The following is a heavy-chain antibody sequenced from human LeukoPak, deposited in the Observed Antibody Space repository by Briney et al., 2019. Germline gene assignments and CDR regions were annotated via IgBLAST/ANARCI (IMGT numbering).Heavy chain of an antibody. V-gene: IGHV3-74*01. CDR3: ARDWVYKIDY. CDR2: ISHDGII. Sequence: GGSLRLSCETAGFTFSSCVMHWVRRTPGKGLVWVSRISHDGIISYADSVKGRFTISRDNAKNTLILQMNSLRVEDTAVYYCARDWVYKIDYWGRGTLVTVSS. CDR1: GFTFSSCV. J-gene: IGHJ4*02. D-gene: IGHD5-24*01.